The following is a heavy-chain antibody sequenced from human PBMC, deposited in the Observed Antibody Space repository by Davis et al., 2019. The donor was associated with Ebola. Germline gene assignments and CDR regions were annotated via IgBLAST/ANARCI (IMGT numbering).Heavy chain of an antibody. CDR3: AGISYGFLAY. V-gene: IGHV3-48*02. J-gene: IGHJ4*02. D-gene: IGHD5-18*01. CDR1: GFTFSSYS. Sequence: GGSLRLSCAASGFTFSSYSMNWVRQAPGKGLEWVSSISSSSNTIYYADSVKGRFTVSRDNAKNSLYLQMNSLRDDDTAVYYCAGISYGFLAYWGQGTLVTVSS. CDR2: ISSSSNTI.